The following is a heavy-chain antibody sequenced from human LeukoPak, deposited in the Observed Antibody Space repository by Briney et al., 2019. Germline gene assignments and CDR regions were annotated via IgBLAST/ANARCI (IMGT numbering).Heavy chain of an antibody. CDR1: GYTFTGYY. CDR2: INPNSGGT. V-gene: IGHV1-2*02. Sequence: ASVKVSCKASGYTFTGYYMHWVRQAPGQGLEWMGWINPNSGGTNYAQKFQGRVTMTRDTSISTAYMELSRLRSDDTAVYYCARDTYPDIVDYYMDVWGKGTTVTVS. CDR3: ARDTYPDIVDYYMDV. J-gene: IGHJ6*03. D-gene: IGHD2-15*01.